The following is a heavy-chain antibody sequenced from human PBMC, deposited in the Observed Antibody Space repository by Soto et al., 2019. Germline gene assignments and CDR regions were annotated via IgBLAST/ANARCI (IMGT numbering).Heavy chain of an antibody. CDR3: AREFGDNMIRSRDGMDV. CDR1: GYTFTSYY. Sequence: QVQLVQSGAEVKKPGASVKVSCKTSGYTFTSYYIHWVRQAPGQRPEWMGWINTANGNTKYSQKFHGRVTITRDRSATPASMELNSLRSEDTAVYYCAREFGDNMIRSRDGMDVWGQGTTVTVSS. V-gene: IGHV1-3*04. CDR2: INTANGNT. J-gene: IGHJ6*02. D-gene: IGHD3-10*01.